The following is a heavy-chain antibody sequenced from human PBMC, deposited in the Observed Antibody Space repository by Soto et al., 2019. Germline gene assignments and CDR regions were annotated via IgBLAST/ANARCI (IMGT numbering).Heavy chain of an antibody. CDR2: ISGSGSST. V-gene: IGHV3-23*01. CDR1: GFTFSSYA. Sequence: EVQLLESGGDLVQPGGSLRLSCATSGFTFSSYAMSWVRQAPGKGLEWVSTISGSGSSTYYADSVKGRFTISRDNSKNTLYLQMNSLRAEGTAVYYCAKHSGSYSLDYWGQGTQVTVSS. D-gene: IGHD1-26*01. CDR3: AKHSGSYSLDY. J-gene: IGHJ4*02.